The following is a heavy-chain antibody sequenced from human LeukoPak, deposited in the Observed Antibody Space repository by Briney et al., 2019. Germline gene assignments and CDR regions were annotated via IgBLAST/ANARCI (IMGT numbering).Heavy chain of an antibody. CDR2: ISSSSSTI. CDR3: ARALWQWLDGGYFDY. J-gene: IGHJ4*02. D-gene: IGHD6-19*01. V-gene: IGHV3-48*04. Sequence: PGGSLRLSCVASGFTFSSYSMNWVRQAPGKGLEWVSYISSSSSTIYYADSVKGRFTISRDNAKNSLYLQMNSLRAEDTAVYYCARALWQWLDGGYFDYWGQGTLVTVSS. CDR1: GFTFSSYS.